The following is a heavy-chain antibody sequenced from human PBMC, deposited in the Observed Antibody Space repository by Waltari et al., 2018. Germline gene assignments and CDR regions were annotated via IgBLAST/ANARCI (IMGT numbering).Heavy chain of an antibody. Sequence: EVQLLESGGGLVQPGGSLRLSCAASGFTFSSYAMSWVRQAPGKGLEWVSVIYSGGSTYYADSVKGRFTISRDNSKNTLYLQMNSLRAEDTAVYYCAKAGIYDFYYMDVWGKGTTVTVSS. D-gene: IGHD3-3*01. V-gene: IGHV3-23*03. CDR1: GFTFSSYA. J-gene: IGHJ6*03. CDR2: IYSGGST. CDR3: AKAGIYDFYYMDV.